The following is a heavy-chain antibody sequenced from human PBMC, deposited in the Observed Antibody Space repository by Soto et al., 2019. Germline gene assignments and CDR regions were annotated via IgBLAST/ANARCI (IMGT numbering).Heavy chain of an antibody. V-gene: IGHV4-59*01. Sequence: SETLSLTCTVSGGSISSYYWSWIRQPPGKGLEWIGYIYYSGSTNYNPSLKSRVTISVDTSKNQFSLKLSSVNAADTAVYYCTRGGDAYKNGHWGQGTLVTVS. CDR3: TRGGDAYKNGH. CDR1: GGSISSYY. CDR2: IYYSGST. J-gene: IGHJ4*02. D-gene: IGHD2-21*01.